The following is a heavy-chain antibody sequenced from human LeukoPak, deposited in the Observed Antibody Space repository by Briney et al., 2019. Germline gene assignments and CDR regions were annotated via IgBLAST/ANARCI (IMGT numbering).Heavy chain of an antibody. V-gene: IGHV3-21*01. D-gene: IGHD6-19*01. CDR1: GFTFSSYR. Sequence: GGSLRLSGAASGFTFSSYRMDWVRQAPGKGLEWVSSISSSSSYIYYADSMKGRFTISRDNAKNSLYLQMNSLRAEDTAVYYCARDADSSGWYNLDYWGQGALVTVSS. CDR3: ARDADSSGWYNLDY. J-gene: IGHJ4*02. CDR2: ISSSSSYI.